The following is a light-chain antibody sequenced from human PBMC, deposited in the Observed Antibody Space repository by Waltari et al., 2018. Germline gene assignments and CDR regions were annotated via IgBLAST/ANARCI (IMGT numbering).Light chain of an antibody. CDR3: QTWGTGIHVV. CDR1: RGHSSYT. Sequence: QLVLTQSPSASASLGASVKPTCTPSRGHSSYTIAWHQPQPEKGPRYLMKVNSDGSHSKGDGIPDRFSGSSSGAERYLTISSLQSEDEADYYCQTWGTGIHVVFGGGTKLTVL. V-gene: IGLV4-69*01. CDR2: VNSDGSH. J-gene: IGLJ2*01.